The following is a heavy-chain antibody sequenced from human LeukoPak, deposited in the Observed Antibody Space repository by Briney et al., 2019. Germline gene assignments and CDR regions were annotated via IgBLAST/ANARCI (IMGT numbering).Heavy chain of an antibody. CDR1: GGSISSGSYY. CDR3: ARHRGYSSSWLDY. Sequence: PSETLSLTCTVSGGSISSGSYYWSWIRQPAGKGLEWIGRIYTSGSTNYNPSLKSRVTISVDTSKNQFSLKLSSVTAADTAVYYCARHRGYSSSWLDYWGQGTLVTVSS. D-gene: IGHD6-13*01. CDR2: IYTSGST. J-gene: IGHJ4*02. V-gene: IGHV4-61*02.